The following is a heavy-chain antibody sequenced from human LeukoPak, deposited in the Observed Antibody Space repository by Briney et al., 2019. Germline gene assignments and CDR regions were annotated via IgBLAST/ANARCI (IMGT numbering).Heavy chain of an antibody. CDR3: AREEQLGSIENWFDP. CDR2: IYYSGSA. D-gene: IGHD6-6*01. Sequence: SETLSLTCTVSGGSISSSSYYWGWIRQPPGKGLEWIVSIYYSGSAYYNPSLKSRVTTSVDTSKNQFSLKLSSVTAADTAVYYCAREEQLGSIENWFDPWGQGTLVTVSS. CDR1: GGSISSSSYY. J-gene: IGHJ5*02. V-gene: IGHV4-39*07.